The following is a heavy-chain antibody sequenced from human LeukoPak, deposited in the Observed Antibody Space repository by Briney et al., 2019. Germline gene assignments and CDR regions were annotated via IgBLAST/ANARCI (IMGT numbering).Heavy chain of an antibody. V-gene: IGHV1-46*01. Sequence: ASVKVSCKASGYTFTSYYMHWVRQAPGQGLEWMGIINPSGGSTTYAQKFQGRVTMTRDTSTSTVYMELSSLRSEDTAVYYCARERRIVEATTSYYFDYWGRGTLVTVSS. CDR1: GYTFTSYY. CDR3: ARERRIVEATTSYYFDY. CDR2: INPSGGST. J-gene: IGHJ4*02. D-gene: IGHD1-26*01.